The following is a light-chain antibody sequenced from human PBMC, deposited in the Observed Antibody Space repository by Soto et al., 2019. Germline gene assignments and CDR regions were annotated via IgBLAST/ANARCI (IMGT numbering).Light chain of an antibody. V-gene: IGKV1-5*01. CDR1: QNISTS. CDR2: DVS. J-gene: IGKJ1*01. Sequence: DIQLTQSPSTLSASVGDSVTMTCRASQNISTSLAWYQHKPGKAPTLLMFDVSNLESGVPSRFSGSGSGTEFTLTISSLHSDDFATYYCQQYDYSRTFGTGTKVDIK. CDR3: QQYDYSRT.